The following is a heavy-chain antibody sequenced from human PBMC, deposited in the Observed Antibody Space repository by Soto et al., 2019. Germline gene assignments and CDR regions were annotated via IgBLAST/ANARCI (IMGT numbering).Heavy chain of an antibody. CDR2: IKQDGTEK. CDR3: ASVAI. CDR1: GFTFSNYW. V-gene: IGHV3-7*01. Sequence: EVQLVESGGGLVQPGGSLRLSCAASGFTFSNYWMSWVRQAPGKGLEWAANIKQDGTEKNYGDSVRGRFTISRDNAKNSLDLRMSSLTAEYTAVYYWASVAIWGQGPLVTVSS. D-gene: IGHD5-12*01. J-gene: IGHJ4*02.